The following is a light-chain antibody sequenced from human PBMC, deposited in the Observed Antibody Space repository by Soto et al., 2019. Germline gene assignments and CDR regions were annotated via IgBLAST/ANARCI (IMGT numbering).Light chain of an antibody. J-gene: IGKJ2*01. CDR2: DAS. CDR1: QSVSSY. Sequence: EIVLTQSPATLSLSPGERATLSCRASQSVSSYLAWYQQKPGQAPRLLIYDASNRATGIPARFSGSGSGTDFTLTISSLEPEDFAVYYCQQRSNGQATFGQGTKLEIK. V-gene: IGKV3-11*01. CDR3: QQRSNGQAT.